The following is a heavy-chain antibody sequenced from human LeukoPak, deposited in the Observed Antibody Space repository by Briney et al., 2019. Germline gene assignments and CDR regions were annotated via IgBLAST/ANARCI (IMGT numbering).Heavy chain of an antibody. V-gene: IGHV3-74*01. J-gene: IGHJ4*02. CDR1: GFTFSSYW. CDR3: AKYQGDRVSFPGIAVAYFDY. Sequence: PGGSLRLSCAASGFTFSSYWMHWVRQAPGKGLVWVSRINSDGSSTSYADSVKGRFTISRDNSKNTLYLQMNSLRAEDTAVYYCAKYQGDRVSFPGIAVAYFDYWGQGTLVTVSS. CDR2: INSDGSST. D-gene: IGHD6-19*01.